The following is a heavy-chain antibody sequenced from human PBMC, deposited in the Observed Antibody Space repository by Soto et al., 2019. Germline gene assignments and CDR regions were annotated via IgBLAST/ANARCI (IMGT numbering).Heavy chain of an antibody. CDR1: GGTFSSYT. D-gene: IGHD2-2*01. Sequence: SVKVSCKASGGTFSSYTISWVRQAPGQGLEWMGRIIPILGIANYAQKFQGRVTITADKSTSTAYMELSSLRSEDTAVYYCARVVVVPAAMGRSYYFDYWGQGTLVTVPS. CDR3: ARVVVVPAAMGRSYYFDY. V-gene: IGHV1-69*02. CDR2: IIPILGIA. J-gene: IGHJ4*02.